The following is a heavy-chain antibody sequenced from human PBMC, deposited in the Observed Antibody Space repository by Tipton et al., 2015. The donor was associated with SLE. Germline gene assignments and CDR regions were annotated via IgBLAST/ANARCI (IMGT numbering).Heavy chain of an antibody. CDR2: IYYSGST. V-gene: IGHV4-39*07. J-gene: IGHJ4*02. D-gene: IGHD3-10*01. CDR1: GGSISSSSYY. CDR3: ARSAVRGVIQY. Sequence: TLSLTCAVYGGSISSSSYYWGWIRQPPGKGLEWIGSIYYSGSTYYNPSLKSRVTISVDTSKNQFSLKLSSVTAADTAVYYCARSAVRGVIQYWGQGTLVTVSS.